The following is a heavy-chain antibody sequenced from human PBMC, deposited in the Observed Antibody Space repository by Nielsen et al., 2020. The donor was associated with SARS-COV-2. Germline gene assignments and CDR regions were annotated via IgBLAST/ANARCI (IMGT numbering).Heavy chain of an antibody. D-gene: IGHD3-3*01. CDR2: MNPNSGNT. J-gene: IGHJ5*02. CDR3: ATSTPLVRSAWFDP. V-gene: IGHV1-8*01. Sequence: ASVKVSCKASGYTFTSYDINWVRQATGQGLEWMGWMNPNSGNTGYAQKFQGRVTMTEDTSTDTAYMELSSLRSEDTAVYYCATSTPLVRSAWFDPWGQGTLVTVSS. CDR1: GYTFTSYD.